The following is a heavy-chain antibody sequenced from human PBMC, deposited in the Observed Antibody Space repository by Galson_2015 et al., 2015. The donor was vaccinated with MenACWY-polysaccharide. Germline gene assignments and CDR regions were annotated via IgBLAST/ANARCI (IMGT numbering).Heavy chain of an antibody. D-gene: IGHD4-17*01. CDR3: ARDQRVTTDNYYYYYMDV. CDR2: INPSGGST. CDR1: GYTFTSYY. Sequence: SVKVSCKASGYTFTSYYMHWVRQAPGQGLEWMGIINPSGGSTSYAQKFQGRVTMTRDTSTSTVYMELSSLRSEDTAVCYCARDQRVTTDNYYYYYMDVWGKGTTVTVSS. J-gene: IGHJ6*03. V-gene: IGHV1-46*01.